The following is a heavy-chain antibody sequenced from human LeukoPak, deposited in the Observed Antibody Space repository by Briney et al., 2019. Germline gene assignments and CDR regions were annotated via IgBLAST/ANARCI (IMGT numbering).Heavy chain of an antibody. Sequence: SETLSLTFAVYGGSFRCYYWSWIRPPPGKGVEGIGGINHSGSTNYNPSLKSRVTISVDTSKNQFSLKLSSVTAADTAVYYCASRGYSYGPPRYYYYMDVWGKGTTVTVSS. CDR2: INHSGST. CDR1: GGSFRCYY. J-gene: IGHJ6*03. V-gene: IGHV4-34*01. D-gene: IGHD5-18*01. CDR3: ASRGYSYGPPRYYYYMDV.